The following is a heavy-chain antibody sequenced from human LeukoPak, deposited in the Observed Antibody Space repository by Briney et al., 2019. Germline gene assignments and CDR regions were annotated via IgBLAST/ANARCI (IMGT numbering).Heavy chain of an antibody. V-gene: IGHV3-74*01. J-gene: IGHJ4*02. CDR1: GFTFSAYW. D-gene: IGHD3/OR15-3a*01. CDR3: ARDLNWLLFDY. Sequence: GGSLTLSCTASGFTFSAYWMHWVRQSPGKGMVWVSRVKYDGSTTAYADSVKGRFTIPRDNTRHILYLEMNSLRVQDTAVYYYARDLNWLLFDYWGQGALVTVSS. CDR2: VKYDGSTT.